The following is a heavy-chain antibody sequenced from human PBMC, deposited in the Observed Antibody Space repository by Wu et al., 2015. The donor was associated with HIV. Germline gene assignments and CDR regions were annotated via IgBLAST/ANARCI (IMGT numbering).Heavy chain of an antibody. CDR2: IFPIFGTA. CDR3: ASGDYYDSSGYYYGMDV. Sequence: QVQLVQSGAEVKKPGSSVKISCKASGGTFTSHAITWMRQAPGQGLEWMGGIFPIFGTANYAQKFQGRVTITADESTSTAYMELSSLRSEDTAVYYCASGDYYDSSGYYYGMDVWGQGTTVTVSS. D-gene: IGHD3-22*01. CDR1: GGTFTSHA. V-gene: IGHV1-69*12. J-gene: IGHJ6*02.